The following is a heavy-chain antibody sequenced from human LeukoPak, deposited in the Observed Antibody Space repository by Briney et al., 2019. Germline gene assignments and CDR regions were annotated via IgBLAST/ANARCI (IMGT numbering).Heavy chain of an antibody. CDR3: NIGPKVVPAARNFQH. J-gene: IGHJ1*01. Sequence: GGSLRLSCAASGFTFNNAWMSWVRQAPGKGLEWVGRIKSKTDGGTTDYGAPVKGRFTISRDESKNTLYLQMNSLKTEDTAVCYCNIGPKVVPAARNFQHWGQGTLVTVSS. CDR1: GFTFNNAW. D-gene: IGHD2-2*01. CDR2: IKSKTDGGTT. V-gene: IGHV3-15*01.